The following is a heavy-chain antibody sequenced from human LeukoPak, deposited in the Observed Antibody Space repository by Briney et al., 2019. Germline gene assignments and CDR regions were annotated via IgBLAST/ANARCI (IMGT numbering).Heavy chain of an antibody. CDR3: AREERQYCSGGSCYSGFDY. CDR1: GYTFTSYY. CDR2: INPSGGST. V-gene: IGHV1-46*01. D-gene: IGHD2-15*01. Sequence: ASVKVSCKASGYTFTSYYMHWVRQAPGQGLEWMGIINPSGGSTSYAQKFQGRVTMTRDTSTSTVYMELSSLRSEDTAVYYCAREERQYCSGGSCYSGFDYWGQGTLVTVSS. J-gene: IGHJ4*02.